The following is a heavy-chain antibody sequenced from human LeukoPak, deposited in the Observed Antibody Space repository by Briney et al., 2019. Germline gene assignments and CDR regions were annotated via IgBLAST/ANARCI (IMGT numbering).Heavy chain of an antibody. J-gene: IGHJ4*02. V-gene: IGHV4-34*01. D-gene: IGHD3-9*01. CDR1: VGSFRGYF. CDR3: ARRDKDDILTGPFDY. CDR2: INHSGST. Sequence: SETLSLTCVVYVGSFRGYFWGWIRQPPRRGVDWVGEINHSGSTHYNPSLKSRVTISVDPSKYQFSLKLSSVPAADTAVYYCARRDKDDILTGPFDYWGQGTLVTVSS.